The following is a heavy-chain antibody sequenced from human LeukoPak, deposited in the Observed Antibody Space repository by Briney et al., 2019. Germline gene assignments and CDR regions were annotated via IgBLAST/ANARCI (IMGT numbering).Heavy chain of an antibody. V-gene: IGHV1-69*13. J-gene: IGHJ4*02. CDR2: IIPIFGTA. CDR1: GGTFSSYA. D-gene: IGHD6-13*01. Sequence: ASVKVSCKASGGTFSSYAISWVRQAPGQGLEWMGGIIPIFGTANYAQKFQGRVTITADESTSTAYMELSSLRSEDAAVYYCGRSSKAAGTGGGDYWAQEPLVP. CDR3: GRSSKAAGTGGGDY.